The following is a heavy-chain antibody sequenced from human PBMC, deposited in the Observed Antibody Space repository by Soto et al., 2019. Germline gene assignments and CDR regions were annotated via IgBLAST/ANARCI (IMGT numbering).Heavy chain of an antibody. CDR1: GVSLTYQY. CDR3: ARGRGNLDL. CDR2: IFYNGYTNY. V-gene: IGHV4-59*11. J-gene: IGHJ5*02. Sequence: PSETLSLTCSVSGVSLTYQYWSWIRQVPGKGLEWLGYIFYNGYTNYNYNPSLKSRVSITLDMSKNQFSLHLISLTAADTAVYVCARGRGNLDLWGQGTLVTVSS.